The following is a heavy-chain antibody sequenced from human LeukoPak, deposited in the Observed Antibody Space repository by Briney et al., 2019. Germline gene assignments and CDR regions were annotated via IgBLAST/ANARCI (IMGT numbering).Heavy chain of an antibody. Sequence: ASVKVSCKASGGTFSSYAISWVRQAPGQGLEWMGGIIPIFGTANYAQKFQGRVTITADESTSTAYMELSSLRSEDTAVYYCASIYDFWSGDISGLFDYWGQGTLVTVSS. CDR3: ASIYDFWSGDISGLFDY. J-gene: IGHJ4*02. CDR2: IIPIFGTA. CDR1: GGTFSSYA. V-gene: IGHV1-69*13. D-gene: IGHD3-3*01.